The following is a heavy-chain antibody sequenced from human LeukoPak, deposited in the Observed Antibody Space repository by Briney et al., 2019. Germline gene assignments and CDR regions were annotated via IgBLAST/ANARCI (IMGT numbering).Heavy chain of an antibody. CDR1: GGSISTYY. J-gene: IGHJ2*01. Sequence: PSETLSLTCTVSGGSISTYYWSWIRQPPGKGQERIGHIHDSQSTNYKPSLESRVTISLVPSKNQFSLKLSSVPAADTAVYYCARIRITMIVVVITTRYFDLWGRGTRVTVSS. V-gene: IGHV4-4*08. D-gene: IGHD3-22*01. CDR2: IHDSQST. CDR3: ARIRITMIVVVITTRYFDL.